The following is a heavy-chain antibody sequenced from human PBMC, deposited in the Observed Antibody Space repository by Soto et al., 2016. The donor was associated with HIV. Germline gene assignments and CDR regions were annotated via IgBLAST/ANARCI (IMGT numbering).Heavy chain of an antibody. D-gene: IGHD1-26*01. CDR2: INGGGTT. V-gene: IGHV3-23*01. CDR3: VKGRSWDLMGYFDH. Sequence: QLLESGGGLVQPGGSLRLSCEASGFNFGSYALNWVRQAPGKGLEWVSIINGGGTTYYADSVKGRFIISRDNSKKTISLQMNGLRADDTARYYCVKGRSWDLMGYFDHWGQGTLVVVSS. J-gene: IGHJ4*02. CDR1: GFNFGSYA.